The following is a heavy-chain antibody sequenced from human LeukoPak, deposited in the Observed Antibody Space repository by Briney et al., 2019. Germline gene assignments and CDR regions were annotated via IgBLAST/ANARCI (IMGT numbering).Heavy chain of an antibody. V-gene: IGHV4-4*08. D-gene: IGHD3-22*01. CDR1: GGSIFIYY. CDR2: IYPNGIT. J-gene: IGHJ2*01. CDR3: ARRAYYDTSGYYPTSGYFDL. Sequence: SSETLSLTCTVSGGSIFIYYWNWIRQPPGKGLEWIGYIYPNGITSYNPSLRSRGTISIATSKSQFSLRLRSVTAADTAIYYCARRAYYDTSGYYPTSGYFDLWGRGTLVTVSS.